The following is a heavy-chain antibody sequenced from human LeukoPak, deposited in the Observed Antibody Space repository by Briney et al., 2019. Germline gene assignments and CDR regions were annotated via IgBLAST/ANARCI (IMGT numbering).Heavy chain of an antibody. J-gene: IGHJ4*02. CDR2: INPNSGGT. Sequence: ASVKVSCKASGYTFTGYYMHWVRQAPGQGLEWMGWINPNSGGTNYAQKFQGRVTMTRDTSISTAYMELSRLRSDDTAVYYCARDWIAAAVDPDYWGQGTLVTVSS. V-gene: IGHV1-2*02. CDR3: ARDWIAAAVDPDY. D-gene: IGHD6-13*01. CDR1: GYTFTGYY.